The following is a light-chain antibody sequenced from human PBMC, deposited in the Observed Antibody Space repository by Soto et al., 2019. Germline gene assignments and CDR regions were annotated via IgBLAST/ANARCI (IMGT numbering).Light chain of an antibody. Sequence: HTVVTQEPSFSVSPGGTVTLTCTLSSGSVSNSYFPSWYQQTPGQAPRMLIYNTNSRSSGVSDRFSASILGNKAALTITGAQADDDSDYYCALFMGGGISLFGLGTKLIVL. J-gene: IGLJ3*02. V-gene: IGLV8-61*01. CDR2: NTN. CDR3: ALFMGGGISL. CDR1: SGSVSNSYF.